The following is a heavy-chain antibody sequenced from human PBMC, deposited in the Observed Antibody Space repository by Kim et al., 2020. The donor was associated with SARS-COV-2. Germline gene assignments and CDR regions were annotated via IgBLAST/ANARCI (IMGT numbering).Heavy chain of an antibody. Sequence: GGSLRLSCSGSGFIFSDFAMHWVRQAPGKGLEYVSGIGNNGGTSHYADSVNDRFIISRDNSKNTLSLQMNGLTSDDTGVYYCVKDRFGSNWPEDFDSWG. CDR1: GFIFSDFA. CDR2: IGNNGGTS. D-gene: IGHD6-13*01. J-gene: IGHJ4*01. V-gene: IGHV3-64D*09. CDR3: VKDRFGSNWPEDFDS.